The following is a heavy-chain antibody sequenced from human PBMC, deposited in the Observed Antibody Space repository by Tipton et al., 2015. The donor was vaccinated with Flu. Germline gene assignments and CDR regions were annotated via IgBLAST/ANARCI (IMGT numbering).Heavy chain of an antibody. CDR1: GYTFTDYW. D-gene: IGHD4-23*01. Sequence: QLVQSGAEVKKPSESLKISCKASGYTFTDYWIGWVRQMPGKGLEWMGLIWPDDSDTRYSPSFQGQVTISADKSISTAYLQWSSLKASDTAMYYCATVPPGADSQHHFDYWGQGTLVTVSS. CDR2: IWPDDSDT. J-gene: IGHJ4*02. V-gene: IGHV5-51*03. CDR3: ATVPPGADSQHHFDY.